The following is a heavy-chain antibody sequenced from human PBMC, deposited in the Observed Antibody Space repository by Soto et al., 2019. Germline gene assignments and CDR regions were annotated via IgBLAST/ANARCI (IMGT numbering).Heavy chain of an antibody. CDR2: IWYDGSNK. V-gene: IGHV3-33*01. CDR3: AREWGGAFDI. J-gene: IGHJ3*02. Sequence: QVQLVESGGGVVQPGRSLRLSCAASGFTFSSYGMHWVRQAPGKGLEWVAVIWYDGSNKYYADSVKGRFTISRDNSKNRLYLQMNSLRAEDTAVYYCAREWGGAFDIWGQGTMVTVSS. D-gene: IGHD3-16*01. CDR1: GFTFSSYG.